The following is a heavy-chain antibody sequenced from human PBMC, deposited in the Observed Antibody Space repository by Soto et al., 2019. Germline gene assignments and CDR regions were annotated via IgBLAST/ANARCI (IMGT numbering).Heavy chain of an antibody. J-gene: IGHJ6*02. CDR3: ARGRCPSYYDILTGYYKGDYYYYGMDV. D-gene: IGHD3-9*01. CDR2: MKPNSGNT. V-gene: IGHV1-8*01. CDR1: GYTFTSYD. Sequence: ASVKVSCKASGYTFTSYDINWVRQATGQGLERIGWMKPNSGNTGYAKKNQGRDTMTRNTSISTAYIEQSRLRAEDTALYYCARGRCPSYYDILTGYYKGDYYYYGMDVGG.